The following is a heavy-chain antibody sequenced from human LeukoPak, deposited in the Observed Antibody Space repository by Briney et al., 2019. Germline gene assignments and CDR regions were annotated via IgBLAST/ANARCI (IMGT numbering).Heavy chain of an antibody. CDR2: INHSGST. V-gene: IGHV4-34*01. J-gene: IGHJ6*03. CDR3: ARLRCSAGTCYSGYYYYIDV. Sequence: SETLSLTCAVYGGSFSGYYWSWIRQPPGKGLEWIGEINHSGSTNYSPSLKSRVTISVDTSKNQFSLKLSSVTAADTAVYYCARLRCSAGTCYSGYYYYIDVWGKGTTVTISS. CDR1: GGSFSGYY. D-gene: IGHD2-15*01.